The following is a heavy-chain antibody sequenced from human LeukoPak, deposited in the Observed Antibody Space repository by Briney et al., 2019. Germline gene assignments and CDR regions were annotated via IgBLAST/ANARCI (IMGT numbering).Heavy chain of an antibody. J-gene: IGHJ4*02. D-gene: IGHD4-17*01. Sequence: SVKVSCKASGGTFSSYAISWVRQAPGQGLEWMGRIIPIFGTANYAQKFQGRVTITTEESTSTAYMELSSLRSEDTAVYYCARATHGDSHLYYWGQGTLVTVSS. CDR2: IIPIFGTA. CDR1: GGTFSSYA. CDR3: ARATHGDSHLYY. V-gene: IGHV1-69*05.